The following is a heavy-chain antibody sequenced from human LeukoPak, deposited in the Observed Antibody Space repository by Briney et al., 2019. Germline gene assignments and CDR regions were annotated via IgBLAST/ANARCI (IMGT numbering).Heavy chain of an antibody. CDR3: ARGAPRRRNYYDSSGYYHRKPYFDY. CDR1: GDSISSSSYY. Sequence: SETLSLTCTVSGDSISSSSYYWGWIRQPPGKGLEWIGSMYFSGSTYYNPSLKSRVTISVDTSKNQFSLKLGSVTAADTAVYYCARGAPRRRNYYDSSGYYHRKPYFDYWGQGTLVTVSS. D-gene: IGHD3-22*01. J-gene: IGHJ4*02. V-gene: IGHV4-39*07. CDR2: MYFSGST.